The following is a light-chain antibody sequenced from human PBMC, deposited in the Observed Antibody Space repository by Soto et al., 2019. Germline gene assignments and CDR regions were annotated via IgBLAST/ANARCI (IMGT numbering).Light chain of an antibody. J-gene: IGLJ2*01. CDR2: DDS. CDR1: GSNIGRNY. V-gene: IGLV1-51*01. CDR3: GTWDESLGAGV. Sequence: QSVLTQPASLSEPPGEKVTISCSGRGSNIGRNYVSWYRQFPGTAPQLLIYDDSKRHSGVPDRLSGSRYGTSASLAIAGLQPGDEAVYYCGTWDESLGAGVFGGGTKVTVL.